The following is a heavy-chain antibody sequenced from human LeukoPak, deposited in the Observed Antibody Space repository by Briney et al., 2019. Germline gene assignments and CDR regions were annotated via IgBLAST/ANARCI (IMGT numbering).Heavy chain of an antibody. CDR1: GFTLSSYS. Sequence: GGSLRLSCAASGFTLSSYSMNWVRQAPGKGLEWVSFISSSKNTIYYADSVKGRFTISRDSAGNFLYLQMNSLRVEDTAVYYCAREPRSYGMDVWGQGTTVTVSS. J-gene: IGHJ6*02. V-gene: IGHV3-48*01. CDR2: ISSSKNTI. CDR3: AREPRSYGMDV.